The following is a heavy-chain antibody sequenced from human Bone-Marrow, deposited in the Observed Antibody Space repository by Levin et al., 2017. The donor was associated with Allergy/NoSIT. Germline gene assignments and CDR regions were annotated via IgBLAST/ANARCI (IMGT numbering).Heavy chain of an antibody. CDR2: ISANNGDT. CDR1: GYTFTNYG. J-gene: IGHJ4*02. Sequence: GESLKISCKASGYTFTNYGITWVRQAPGQGLEWMGWISANNGDTSYAQNFQDRVTVTTDTSTSTASMELRGLRSDDTAVYFCARKPMSSPLDYWGQGTLVTVSS. D-gene: IGHD6-19*01. CDR3: ARKPMSSPLDY. V-gene: IGHV1-18*01.